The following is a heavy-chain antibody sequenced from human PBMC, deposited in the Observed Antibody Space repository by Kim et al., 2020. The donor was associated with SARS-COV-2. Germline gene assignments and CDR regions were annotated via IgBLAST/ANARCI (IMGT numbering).Heavy chain of an antibody. J-gene: IGHJ3*02. V-gene: IGHV3-23*03. CDR2: IYSGGSST. CDR3: AKSMIVVVITENDAFDI. Sequence: GGSLRLSCAASGFTFSSDAMSWVRQAPGKGLEWVSVIYSGGSSTYYADSVKGRFTISRDNSKNTLYLQMNSLRAEDTAVYYCAKSMIVVVITENDAFDIWGQGTMVTVSS. CDR1: GFTFSSDA. D-gene: IGHD3-22*01.